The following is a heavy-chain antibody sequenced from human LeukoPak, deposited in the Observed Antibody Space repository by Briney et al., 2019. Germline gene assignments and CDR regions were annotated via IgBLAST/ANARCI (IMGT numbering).Heavy chain of an antibody. J-gene: IGHJ6*03. Sequence: GGSLRLSCAASGFTFNRYGMSWVRQAPGKGREWVPAISGSGGSTYYADSVKGRFTISRDNSKNTLYLQMNSLRAEDTAVYYCAKGASGTDWYYYYYMDVWGKGTTVTISS. CDR2: ISGSGGST. D-gene: IGHD6-13*01. V-gene: IGHV3-23*01. CDR3: AKGASGTDWYYYYYMDV. CDR1: GFTFNRYG.